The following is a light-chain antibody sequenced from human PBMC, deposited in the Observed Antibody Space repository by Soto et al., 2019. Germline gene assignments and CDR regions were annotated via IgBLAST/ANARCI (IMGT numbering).Light chain of an antibody. J-gene: IGLJ2*01. V-gene: IGLV1-47*02. CDR3: SAWDDSLSGHVV. CDR1: SSNIKSNY. CDR2: STN. Sequence: QSVLTQPPSASGTPGQRVTISCSGSSSNIKSNYVYWHQQLPGTAPKLLIYSTNQRPSGVPDRFSGSKSGTSASLAISGLRSEDEADYYCSAWDDSLSGHVVFGGGTKLTVL.